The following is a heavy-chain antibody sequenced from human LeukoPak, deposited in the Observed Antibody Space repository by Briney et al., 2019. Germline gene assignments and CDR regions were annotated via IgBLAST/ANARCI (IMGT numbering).Heavy chain of an antibody. Sequence: ASVKVSCKASGYTFTGYYMQLVRQAPGQGLEWMGWIDPNSGGTNYAQKFRGRVTMNRDTSISTAYMELSRLTSDDTAVYYCARGLPEPHWGKGTTVTVSS. V-gene: IGHV1-2*02. D-gene: IGHD1-14*01. J-gene: IGHJ6*04. CDR2: IDPNSGGT. CDR3: ARGLPEPH. CDR1: GYTFTGYY.